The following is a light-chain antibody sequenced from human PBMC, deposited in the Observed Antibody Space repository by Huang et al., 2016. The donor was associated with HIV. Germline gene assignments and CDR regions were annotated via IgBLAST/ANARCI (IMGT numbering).Light chain of an antibody. J-gene: IGKJ2*01. Sequence: IVMTQSPDSLTVSLGQMATINCKSSQSLFYSSNNKHYLAWYHQKPGQHPKLLIYWAASRESGVPYRFSGSGSGTDFTLTISSPQAEDDAIYYCQQYYYTPLTFGQGTKLEIK. CDR2: WAA. V-gene: IGKV4-1*01. CDR3: QQYYYTPLT. CDR1: QSLFYSSNNKHY.